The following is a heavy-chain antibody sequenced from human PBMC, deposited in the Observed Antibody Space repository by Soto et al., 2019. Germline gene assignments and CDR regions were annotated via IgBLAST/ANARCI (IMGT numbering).Heavy chain of an antibody. CDR1: GYSFTSYW. Sequence: GESLKISYKGSGYSFTSYWISWVRQMPGKGLEWMGRIDPSDSYTNYSPSFQGQVTISADKSISTAYLQWSSLKASDTAMYYCARPREAGKYYYGVDVWGQGTTVTVSS. CDR2: IDPSDSYT. CDR3: ARPREAGKYYYGVDV. V-gene: IGHV5-10-1*04. J-gene: IGHJ6*02. D-gene: IGHD6-19*01.